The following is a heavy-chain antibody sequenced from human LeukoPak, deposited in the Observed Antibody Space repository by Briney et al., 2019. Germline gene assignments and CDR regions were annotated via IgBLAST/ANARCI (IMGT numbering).Heavy chain of an antibody. CDR2: ISSSSSTI. CDR1: GFTFSSYS. J-gene: IGHJ4*02. V-gene: IGHV3-48*01. D-gene: IGHD3-22*01. Sequence: PGGSPRLSCAASGFTFSSYSMNWVRQAPGKGLEWVSYISSSSSTIYYADSVKGRFTISRDNAKNSLYLQMNSLRAEDTAAYYCARKPISGYAAPFDYWGQGTLVTVSS. CDR3: ARKPISGYAAPFDY.